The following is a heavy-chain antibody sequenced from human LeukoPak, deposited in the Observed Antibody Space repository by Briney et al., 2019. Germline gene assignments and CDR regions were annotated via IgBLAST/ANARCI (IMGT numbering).Heavy chain of an antibody. D-gene: IGHD6-13*01. J-gene: IGHJ5*02. CDR1: GYTFTRYY. CDR3: ARQPRAAAALNWFDP. V-gene: IGHV1-46*01. Sequence: ASVKVSCKASGYTFTRYYMHWVRQAPGQGLEWMGVINPSGGSTSYAQKFQGRVTMTRDTSTSTVYMELSSLRSEDTAVYYCARQPRAAAALNWFDPWGQGTLVTVSS. CDR2: INPSGGST.